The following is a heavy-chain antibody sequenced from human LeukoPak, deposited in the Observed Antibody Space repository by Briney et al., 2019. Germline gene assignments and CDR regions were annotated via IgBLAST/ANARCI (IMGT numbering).Heavy chain of an antibody. V-gene: IGHV4-34*01. CDR1: GGSFSGYY. CDR2: IYYSGST. Sequence: MPSETLSLTCAVYGGSFSGYYWSWIRQPPGKGLEWIGSIYYSGSTYYNPSLKSRVTISVDTSKNQFSLKLSSVTAADTAVYYCARDRTNWFDPWGQGTLVTVSS. CDR3: ARDRTNWFDP. J-gene: IGHJ5*02.